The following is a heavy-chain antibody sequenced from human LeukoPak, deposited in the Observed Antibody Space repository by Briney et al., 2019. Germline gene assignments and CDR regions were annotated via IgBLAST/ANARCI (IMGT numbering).Heavy chain of an antibody. CDR3: AKDGLASNYDLGY. D-gene: IGHD4-11*01. Sequence: GGSLRLSCAASGFTFSSYSMNWVRQAPGKGLEWVSSISSSSSYIYYADSVKGRFTISRDNAKNSLYLQMNSLRAEDTAVYYCAKDGLASNYDLGYWGQGTLVTVSS. V-gene: IGHV3-21*04. J-gene: IGHJ4*02. CDR1: GFTFSSYS. CDR2: ISSSSSYI.